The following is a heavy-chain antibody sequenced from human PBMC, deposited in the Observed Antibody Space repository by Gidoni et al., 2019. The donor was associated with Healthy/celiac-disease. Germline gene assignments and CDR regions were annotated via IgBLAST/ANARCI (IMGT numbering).Heavy chain of an antibody. D-gene: IGHD3-16*02. V-gene: IGHV1-69*01. J-gene: IGHJ4*02. CDR2: IIPIFGTA. CDR1: GGTFSSYA. CDR3: AIWGGRLGELSSPYYFDY. Sequence: QVQLVQSGAEVTKHGSSVKVSCKDSGGTFSSYAISWVRQAPGQGLEWMGGIIPIFGTANYAQKFQGRVTMTADESTSTAYMELSSLRSEDTAVDYCAIWGGRLGELSSPYYFDYWGQGTLVTVSS.